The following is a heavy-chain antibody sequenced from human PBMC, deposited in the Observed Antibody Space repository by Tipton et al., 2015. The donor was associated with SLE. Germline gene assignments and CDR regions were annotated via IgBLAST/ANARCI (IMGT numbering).Heavy chain of an antibody. D-gene: IGHD4-17*01. V-gene: IGHV3-30-3*01. CDR3: ARDLMTTVPYFDY. J-gene: IGHJ4*02. CDR2: ISYDGSNK. CDR1: GFTFSSYA. Sequence: SLRLACAASGFTFSSYAMHWVRQAPGKGLEWVAVISYDGSNKYYADSVKGRFTISRDNSKNTLYLQMNSLRAEDTAVYYCARDLMTTVPYFDYWGQGTLVTVSS.